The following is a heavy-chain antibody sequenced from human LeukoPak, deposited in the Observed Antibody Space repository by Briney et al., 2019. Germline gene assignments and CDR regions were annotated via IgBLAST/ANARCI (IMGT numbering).Heavy chain of an antibody. CDR2: VNQGGSGK. J-gene: IGHJ4*02. CDR1: GFTFTNYW. Sequence: GGSLRLSCAASGFTFTNYWMDWVRQAPGKGLEWVANVNQGGSGKYYVDSVKGRFTISRDNAKNSLSLQMDSLRAEDTALYYCARDLDYWGQGTLVTVSS. CDR3: ARDLDY. V-gene: IGHV3-7*01.